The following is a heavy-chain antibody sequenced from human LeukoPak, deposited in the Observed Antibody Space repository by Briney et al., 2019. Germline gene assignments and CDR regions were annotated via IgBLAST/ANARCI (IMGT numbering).Heavy chain of an antibody. CDR2: IGLESVHT. Sequence: GRLLRLSCAASRFTFTRHAMSWGRQAPGKGLEWVSTIGLESVHTLFANSVQGRFTVSRDNSRNTLDLQMNNLAVDETAIYYCVRGDDIGKHPTRAYYFDIWGQGTLVSVSS. CDR3: VRGDDIGKHPTRAYYFDI. D-gene: IGHD3-10*01. V-gene: IGHV3-23*01. J-gene: IGHJ4*02. CDR1: RFTFTRHA.